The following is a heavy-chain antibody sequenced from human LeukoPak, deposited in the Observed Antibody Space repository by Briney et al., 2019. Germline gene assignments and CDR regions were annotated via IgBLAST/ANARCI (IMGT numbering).Heavy chain of an antibody. V-gene: IGHV3-23*01. CDR3: ARVHRVSEVWTYSSSAGKNVFDI. J-gene: IGHJ3*02. CDR2: ISGSGGST. Sequence: GGSLRLSCAASGFTFSSYAMSWVRQAPGKGLEWVSIISGSGGSTYYADSVKGRFTISRDNSKNTLYLQMNSLRTEDTAVYYCARVHRVSEVWTYSSSAGKNVFDIWGQGTMVTVSS. CDR1: GFTFSSYA. D-gene: IGHD6-6*01.